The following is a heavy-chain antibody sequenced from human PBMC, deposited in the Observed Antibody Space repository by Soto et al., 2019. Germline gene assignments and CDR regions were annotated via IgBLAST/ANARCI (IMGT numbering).Heavy chain of an antibody. CDR2: ISSSSSTI. Sequence: GGSLRLSCAASGFTFSSYSMNWVRQAPGKGLEWVSYISSSSSTIYYADSVKGRFTISRDNAKNSLYLQMNSLRAEDTTVYYCARELKNDYDFWSGYYTEHYFDYWGQGTLVTVSS. J-gene: IGHJ4*02. D-gene: IGHD3-3*01. CDR3: ARELKNDYDFWSGYYTEHYFDY. CDR1: GFTFSSYS. V-gene: IGHV3-48*01.